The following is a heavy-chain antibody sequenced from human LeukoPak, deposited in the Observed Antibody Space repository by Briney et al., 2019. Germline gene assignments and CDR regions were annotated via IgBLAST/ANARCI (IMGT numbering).Heavy chain of an antibody. Sequence: PSETLSLTCTVSGGSISSYYWSWIRQPPGKGLEWVGYIYYSGSANCNPSLKSRVTISVDTSKFSLKLSSVTAADTAVYYCARHMRGFSYGPFDYWGQGTLVTVSS. CDR2: IYYSGSA. J-gene: IGHJ4*02. D-gene: IGHD5-18*01. CDR1: GGSISSYY. V-gene: IGHV4-59*08. CDR3: ARHMRGFSYGPFDY.